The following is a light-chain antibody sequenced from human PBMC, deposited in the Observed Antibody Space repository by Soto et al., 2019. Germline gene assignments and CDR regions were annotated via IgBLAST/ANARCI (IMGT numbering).Light chain of an antibody. V-gene: IGLV2-14*01. J-gene: IGLJ1*01. Sequence: QSVLTQPASVSGSPGQSITISCTGTSSDVGGYNSVSWYQQHPGKAPKVMIFDVTNRPSGVSNRYSGSKSGNTASLTISGLQAEDEADYYCSSYRSSSAYVFGTGTKLTVL. CDR2: DVT. CDR1: SSDVGGYNS. CDR3: SSYRSSSAYV.